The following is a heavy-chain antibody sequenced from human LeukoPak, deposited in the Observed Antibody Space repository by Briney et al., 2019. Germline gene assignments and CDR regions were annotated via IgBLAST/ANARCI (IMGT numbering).Heavy chain of an antibody. J-gene: IGHJ5*02. Sequence: ASVKVSCKASGYTFTGYYMHWVRQAPGQGLEWMGWINPNSGGTNYAQKFQGRVTMTRDTSISTAYMELSRLRSDDTAVYYCARDEPRDGYLWDWFDPWGPGTLVTVSS. CDR1: GYTFTGYY. V-gene: IGHV1-2*02. D-gene: IGHD5-24*01. CDR2: INPNSGGT. CDR3: ARDEPRDGYLWDWFDP.